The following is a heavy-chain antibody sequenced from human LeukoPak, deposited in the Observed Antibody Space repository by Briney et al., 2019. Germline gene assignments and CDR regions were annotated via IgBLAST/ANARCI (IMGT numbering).Heavy chain of an antibody. Sequence: PSETLSLTCTVPGGSISSYCWSWIRQPDGKGLEWIGRIYTSGSTNYNPSLQNRVTMSIDTSKNQFSLKLSSVTAADTAVYYCARDRPPERARAGRLYYYYGMDVWGQGTTVTVSS. V-gene: IGHV4-4*07. CDR1: GGSISSYC. CDR3: ARDRPPERARAGRLYYYYGMDV. D-gene: IGHD1-14*01. J-gene: IGHJ6*02. CDR2: IYTSGST.